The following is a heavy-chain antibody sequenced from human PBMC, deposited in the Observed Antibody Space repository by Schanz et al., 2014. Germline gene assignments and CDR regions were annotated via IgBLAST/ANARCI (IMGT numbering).Heavy chain of an antibody. CDR2: IGYLGDT. Sequence: EVQLVESGGGLVQPGGSLRLSCAASGFTLSNSDMHWVRQGTGKGLEWVSTIGYLGDTYYPDSVKDRFTVSRDNAKNTLYLQMNSLRVEDTAVYYCARDTSYGMDVWGQGTTVTVSS. V-gene: IGHV3-13*01. CDR1: GFTLSNSD. J-gene: IGHJ6*02. CDR3: ARDTSYGMDV.